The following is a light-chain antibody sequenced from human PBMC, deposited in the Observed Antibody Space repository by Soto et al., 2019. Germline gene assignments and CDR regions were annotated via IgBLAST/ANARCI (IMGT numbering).Light chain of an antibody. CDR1: QSFSSSY. CDR2: GAY. V-gene: IGKV3-20*01. Sequence: EIVLTQSPGTLSLSPGERATLSCRARQSFSSSYLAWYQQKPGQAPRLLIYGAYSRATGIPDRFSGSGSGTDFTLTISRRDPDDFAVYYCQKYGRSPRQFGGGTKVEIK. J-gene: IGKJ4*02. CDR3: QKYGRSPRQ.